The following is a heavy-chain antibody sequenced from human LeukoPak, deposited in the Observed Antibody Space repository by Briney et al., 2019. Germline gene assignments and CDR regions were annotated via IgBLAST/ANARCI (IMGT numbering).Heavy chain of an antibody. V-gene: IGHV7-4-1*02. D-gene: IGHD3-22*01. Sequence: ASVKVSCKASGYTFTSYAMNWVRQAPGQRLEWMGWINTNTGNPTYAHGFTVRFVFSLDTSVSTAYLQISSLKAEDTAVYYCARPDDSSGYDAFDIWGQGTMVTVSS. CDR3: ARPDDSSGYDAFDI. CDR2: INTNTGNP. CDR1: GYTFTSYA. J-gene: IGHJ3*02.